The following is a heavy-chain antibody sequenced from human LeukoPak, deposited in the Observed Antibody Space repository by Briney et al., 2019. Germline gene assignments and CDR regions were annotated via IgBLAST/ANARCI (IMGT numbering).Heavy chain of an antibody. CDR2: FDPEDGET. Sequence: ASVKVSCKVSGYTLTELSMHWVRQAPGKGLEWMGGFDPEDGETIYAQKFQGRVTMTEDTSTDTAYMELSSLRSEDTAVYYCATPPYSSSWYKRDDAFDIWGQGTMVTVSS. D-gene: IGHD6-13*01. CDR3: ATPPYSSSWYKRDDAFDI. CDR1: GYTLTELS. J-gene: IGHJ3*02. V-gene: IGHV1-24*01.